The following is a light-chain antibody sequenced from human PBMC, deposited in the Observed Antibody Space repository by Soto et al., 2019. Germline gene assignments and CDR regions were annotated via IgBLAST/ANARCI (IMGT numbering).Light chain of an antibody. CDR1: SSDVGGYNY. Sequence: QSALTQPASVSGSPGQSITISCTGTSSDVGGYNYVSWFQQHPGKAPNLMIYEVYRRPSGVSYRFSGSKSGNTASLTISGLQAEDEADYYCSSYTTRSTVVFGGGTKLTVL. CDR2: EVY. CDR3: SSYTTRSTVV. J-gene: IGLJ2*01. V-gene: IGLV2-14*01.